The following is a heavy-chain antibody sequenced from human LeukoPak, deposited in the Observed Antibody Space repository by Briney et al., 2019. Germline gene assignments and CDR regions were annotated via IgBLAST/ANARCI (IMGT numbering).Heavy chain of an antibody. V-gene: IGHV1-69*06. D-gene: IGHD6-19*01. CDR1: GGTLSSYA. CDR2: IIPIFGTA. J-gene: IGHJ5*02. CDR3: ARDLGIAVAAVLYNWFDP. Sequence: ASVKVSCKASGGTLSSYAISWVRQAPGQGLEWMGRIIPIFGTANYAQKFQGRVTITADKSTSTAYMELSSLRSEDTAVYYCARDLGIAVAAVLYNWFDPWGQGTLVTVSS.